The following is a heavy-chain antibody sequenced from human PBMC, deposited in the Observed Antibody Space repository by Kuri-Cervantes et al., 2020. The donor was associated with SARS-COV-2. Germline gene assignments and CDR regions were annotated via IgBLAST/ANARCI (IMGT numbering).Heavy chain of an antibody. J-gene: IGHJ4*02. V-gene: IGHV3-48*02. CDR1: GFTFSSYS. CDR2: ISSSSSTI. Sequence: GESLKISCAASGFTFSSYSMNWVRQAPGKGLEWVSYISSSSSTIYYADSVKGRFTISRDNAKNSLYLQMNSLRDEDTAVYYCARTCYDILTGYCPFDYWGQGTLVTVSS. CDR3: ARTCYDILTGYCPFDY. D-gene: IGHD3-9*01.